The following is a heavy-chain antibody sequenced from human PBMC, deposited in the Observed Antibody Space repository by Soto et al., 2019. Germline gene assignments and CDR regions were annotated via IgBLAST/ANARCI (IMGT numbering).Heavy chain of an antibody. J-gene: IGHJ4*02. Sequence: QLQLQESGSGLVKPSQTLSLTCAVSGGSISSAGYPWSWIRQPPGKGLEWIGYIDYSGSTYYNPSLKSRVTISVDRSKNQFSLKLSSVTAADTAVYYCARAGSGYDYWGQVNLVTVSS. D-gene: IGHD3-22*01. CDR3: ARAGSGYDY. CDR2: IDYSGST. V-gene: IGHV4-30-2*01. CDR1: GGSISSAGYP.